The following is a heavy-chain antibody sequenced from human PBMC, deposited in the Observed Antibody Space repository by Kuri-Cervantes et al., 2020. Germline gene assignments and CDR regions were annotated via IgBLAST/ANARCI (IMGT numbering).Heavy chain of an antibody. D-gene: IGHD5-12*01. V-gene: IGHV1-69*05. CDR1: GGTFSSYA. CDR2: IIPIFGTA. J-gene: IGHJ6*03. Sequence: SVKVSCKASGGTFSSYAISWVRQAPGQGLEWMGGIIPIFGTANYAQKFQGRVTITTDESTSTAYMELSSLRSEATAVYYCARSHSGYGSPPYYYYYYMDVWGKGTTVTVSS. CDR3: ARSHSGYGSPPYYYYYYMDV.